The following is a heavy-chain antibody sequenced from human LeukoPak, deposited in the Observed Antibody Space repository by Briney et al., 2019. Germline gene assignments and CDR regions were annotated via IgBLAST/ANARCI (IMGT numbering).Heavy chain of an antibody. CDR3: ARDMGWLQPDNWFDP. V-gene: IGHV1-2*02. CDR1: GYTFTGYY. Sequence: ASVKVSCKASGYTFTGYYMHWVRQAPGQGLEWMGWINPNSGGTNYAQKFQGRVTITRDTSISTAYMELSRLRSDDTAVYYCARDMGWLQPDNWFDPWGQGTLVTVSS. D-gene: IGHD5-24*01. J-gene: IGHJ5*02. CDR2: INPNSGGT.